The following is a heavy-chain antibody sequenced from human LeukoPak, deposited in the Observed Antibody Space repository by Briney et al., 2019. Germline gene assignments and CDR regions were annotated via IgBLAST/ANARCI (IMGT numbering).Heavy chain of an antibody. V-gene: IGHV1-18*01. CDR1: GYTFTSYG. Sequence: ASVKVSCKASGYTFTSYGISWVRQAPGQGLEWMGWISAYNGNTNYAQKPQGRVTMTTDTSTSTAYMELRSLRSDDTAVYYCARGRLSWNWNDMKQLKSLYYFDYWGQGTLVTVSS. D-gene: IGHD1-1*01. CDR2: ISAYNGNT. J-gene: IGHJ4*02. CDR3: ARGRLSWNWNDMKQLKSLYYFDY.